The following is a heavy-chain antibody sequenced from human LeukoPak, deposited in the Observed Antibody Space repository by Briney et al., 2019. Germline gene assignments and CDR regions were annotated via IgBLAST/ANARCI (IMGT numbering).Heavy chain of an antibody. D-gene: IGHD2/OR15-2a*01. CDR1: GGSISGYF. Sequence: SETLSLACTVSGGSISGYFWSWIRQPPGKGLEGMSYIYYTGSTSYNPSLTSRVTISLDTSKNQFSLRLSSVTAADTAIYYCARYTTSTLPNWFDPWGQGTLVTVSS. J-gene: IGHJ5*02. V-gene: IGHV4-59*08. CDR3: ARYTTSTLPNWFDP. CDR2: IYYTGST.